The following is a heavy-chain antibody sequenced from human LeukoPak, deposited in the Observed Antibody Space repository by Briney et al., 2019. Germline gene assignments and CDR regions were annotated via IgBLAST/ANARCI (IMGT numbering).Heavy chain of an antibody. V-gene: IGHV3-64*04. Sequence: GGSLRLSCSASGFTFSTYAMHWVRQAPGKGLEHVSAISSNGGNTYYADSVKGRFTISRDNAKNSLYLQMNSLRDEDTAVYYCARSDGASSDYWGQGTLVTVSS. J-gene: IGHJ4*02. CDR1: GFTFSTYA. CDR3: ARSDGASSDY. CDR2: ISSNGGNT. D-gene: IGHD4-17*01.